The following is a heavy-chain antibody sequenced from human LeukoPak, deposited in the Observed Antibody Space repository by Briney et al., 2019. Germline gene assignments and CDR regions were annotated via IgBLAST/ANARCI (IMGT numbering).Heavy chain of an antibody. CDR3: ASTKMDSSSQFLDY. J-gene: IGHJ4*02. CDR1: GGSISSSSYY. V-gene: IGHV4-39*01. Sequence: PSETLSLTCTVSGGSISSSSYYWGWLRQPPGKGLEWIGSIYYSGSTYYNPSLKSRVTISVDTSKNQFSLKLSSVTAADTAVYYCASTKMDSSSQFLDYWGQGTLVTVSS. CDR2: IYYSGST. D-gene: IGHD6-6*01.